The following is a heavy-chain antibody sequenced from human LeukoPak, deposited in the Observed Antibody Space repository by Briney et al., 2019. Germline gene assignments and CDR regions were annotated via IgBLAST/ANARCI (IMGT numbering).Heavy chain of an antibody. CDR3: ARGGRYVWGGYQDYYCGMDV. CDR2: MNPNSGNT. Sequence: ASVKVSCKASGYTFTSYDINWVPQATGQGLEWMRWMNPNSGNTGYAQKFQGRVTMTRNTPISTAYMEVGSLRSGDRAVYYCARGGRYVWGGYQDYYCGMDVWGQGTTVTVS. D-gene: IGHD3-16*02. J-gene: IGHJ6*02. CDR1: GYTFTSYD. V-gene: IGHV1-8*01.